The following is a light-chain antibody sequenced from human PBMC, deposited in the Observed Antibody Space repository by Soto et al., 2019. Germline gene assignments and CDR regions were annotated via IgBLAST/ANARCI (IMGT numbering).Light chain of an antibody. CDR3: SAWTRSRTVV. V-gene: IGLV2-14*03. J-gene: IGLJ3*02. CDR1: SSDIGSYNY. CDR2: DVN. Sequence: QSVLTQPASVSGSPGQSIAISCNGTSSDIGSYNYVCWYQQHPGKVPKLMTYDVNNRPSGVSDRFSGSKSGNTATLTISGLQADDEADYYCSAWTRSRTVVFGGGTQLTVL.